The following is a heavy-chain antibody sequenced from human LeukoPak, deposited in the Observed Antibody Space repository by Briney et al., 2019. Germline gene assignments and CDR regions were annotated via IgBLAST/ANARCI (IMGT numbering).Heavy chain of an antibody. Sequence: ASVKVSCKASGYTFTSYGISWGRRAPGQGRGWRGWISAYNGNTNYAQKLQGRVTMTTDTSTSTAYMELRSLRSDDTAVYYCATLRDFWSGPDAFDIWGQGTMVTVSS. CDR3: ATLRDFWSGPDAFDI. J-gene: IGHJ3*02. CDR1: GYTFTSYG. CDR2: ISAYNGNT. V-gene: IGHV1-18*01. D-gene: IGHD3-3*01.